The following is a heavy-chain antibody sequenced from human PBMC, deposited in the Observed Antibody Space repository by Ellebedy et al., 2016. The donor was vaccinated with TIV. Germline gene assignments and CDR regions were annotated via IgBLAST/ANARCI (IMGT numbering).Heavy chain of an antibody. Sequence: SETLSLXXTVSGGSISSYYWSWIRQPAGKGLEWIGRIYTSGSTNYNPSLKSRVTMSVDTSKNQFSLKLSSVTAADTAVYYCATTRGIDYYDSSGLDYWGQGTLVTVSS. CDR1: GGSISSYY. V-gene: IGHV4-4*07. D-gene: IGHD3-22*01. CDR3: ATTRGIDYYDSSGLDY. CDR2: IYTSGST. J-gene: IGHJ4*02.